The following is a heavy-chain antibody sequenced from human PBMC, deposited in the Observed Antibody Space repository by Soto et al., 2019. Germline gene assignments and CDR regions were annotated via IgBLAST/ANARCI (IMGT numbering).Heavy chain of an antibody. CDR1: GGSISYYY. CDR3: ARQDILTGYYFDY. Sequence: SETLSLTCTVSGGSISYYYWSWIRQPPGKGLEWIGYIYYSGSTNYNPSLKSRVIISVDTSKNQFSLKLSSVTAADTAVYYCARQDILTGYYFDYWGQGSVVTGSS. D-gene: IGHD3-9*01. V-gene: IGHV4-59*01. J-gene: IGHJ4*02. CDR2: IYYSGST.